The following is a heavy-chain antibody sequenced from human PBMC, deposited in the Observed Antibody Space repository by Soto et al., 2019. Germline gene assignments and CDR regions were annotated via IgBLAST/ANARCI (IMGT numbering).Heavy chain of an antibody. V-gene: IGHV3-23*01. CDR1: GFTFSGYA. CDR2: ISGSGGST. D-gene: IGHD2-2*01. Sequence: PGGSLRLSCAASGFTFSGYAMSWVRQAPGKGLEWVSAISGSGGSTYYADSVKGRFTISRDNSKNTLYLQMNSLRAEDTAVYYCARALVPAARTTVTTWGTDYWGQGTLVTVSS. CDR3: ARALVPAARTTVTTWGTDY. J-gene: IGHJ4*02.